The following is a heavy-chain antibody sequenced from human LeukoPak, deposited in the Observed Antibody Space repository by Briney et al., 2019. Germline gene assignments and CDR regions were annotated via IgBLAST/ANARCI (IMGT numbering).Heavy chain of an antibody. D-gene: IGHD3-22*01. V-gene: IGHV4-59*08. CDR2: IYYSGTT. J-gene: IGHJ4*02. Sequence: SETLSLTCTVSGGSISSYYWSWIRQPPGKGLEWIGYIYYSGTTDYNPSLKSRVTISVDTSNNQFSLKLRSVTAADTAVYYCARQFEEYYGSSGYGLWGQGTLVTVSS. CDR3: ARQFEEYYGSSGYGL. CDR1: GGSISSYY.